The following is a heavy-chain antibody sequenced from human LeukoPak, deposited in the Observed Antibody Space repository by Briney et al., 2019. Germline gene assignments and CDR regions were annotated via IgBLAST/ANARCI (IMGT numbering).Heavy chain of an antibody. V-gene: IGHV4-38-2*02. Sequence: PSETLSLTCTVSGYSINSGYYWGWIRQPPRKGLEWIGSIYHSGSTYYNPSLKSRVTISVDTSKNQFSLMLSSVTAADTAVYYCATAKRGYFIAVDYWGQGTLVTVSS. CDR3: ATAKRGYFIAVDY. D-gene: IGHD2-2*03. CDR1: GYSINSGYY. CDR2: IYHSGST. J-gene: IGHJ4*02.